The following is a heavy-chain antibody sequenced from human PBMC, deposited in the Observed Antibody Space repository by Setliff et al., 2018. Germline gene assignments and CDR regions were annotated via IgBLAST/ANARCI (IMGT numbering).Heavy chain of an antibody. D-gene: IGHD1-7*01. J-gene: IGHJ3*02. CDR3: VRGPAGTYAFDI. V-gene: IGHV1-2*04. CDR2: INPNSGGT. CDR1: GYTFTGYY. Sequence: ASVKVSCKASGYTFTGYYIHWVRQAPGQGLEWMGWINPNSGGTNCAQKFQGWVTMTRDTSISKAYMELSSLRSEDTAVYYCVRGPAGTYAFDIWGQGTMVTVSS.